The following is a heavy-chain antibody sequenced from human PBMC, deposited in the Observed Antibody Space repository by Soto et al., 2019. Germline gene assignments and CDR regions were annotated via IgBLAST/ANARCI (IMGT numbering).Heavy chain of an antibody. CDR3: ARNKAARWFDP. D-gene: IGHD6-6*01. V-gene: IGHV4-61*01. J-gene: IGHJ5*02. CDR2: IYYSGST. CDR1: GGSVSSGSYY. Sequence: SETLSLTCTVSGGSVSSGSYYWSWIRQPPGKGLEWIGYIYYSGSTNYNPSLKSRVTISVDTSKNQFSLKLSSVTAADTAVYYCARNKAARWFDPWGQGTLVTVSS.